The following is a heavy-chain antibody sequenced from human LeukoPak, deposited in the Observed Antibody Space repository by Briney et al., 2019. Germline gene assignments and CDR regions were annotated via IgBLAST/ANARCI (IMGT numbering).Heavy chain of an antibody. CDR2: ITEDVSKK. CDR3: ARLLGMVTTSDY. D-gene: IGHD4-23*01. Sequence: GSLRVSCAASGFSFSGCSLSWVRQAPGKGLEWVATITEDVSKKYYDDSVKGRFTISRGNAKNSLYLEMSSLRAEDTAVYYCARLLGMVTTSDYWGQGTLVTVSS. V-gene: IGHV3-7*01. CDR1: GFSFSGCS. J-gene: IGHJ4*02.